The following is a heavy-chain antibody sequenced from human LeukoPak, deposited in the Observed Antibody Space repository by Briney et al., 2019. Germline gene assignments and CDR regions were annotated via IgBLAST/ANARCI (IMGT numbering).Heavy chain of an antibody. CDR2: ISYDGSNK. D-gene: IGHD5-18*01. Sequence: GGSLRLSCAASGFTFSSYGMHWVRQAPGKGLEWVAVISYDGSNKYYADSVKGRFTISRDNSKNTLYLQMNSLRAEDTAVYYCAVVTFIQLWIPNDIFDYWGQGTLVTVSS. CDR3: AVVTFIQLWIPNDIFDY. CDR1: GFTFSSYG. J-gene: IGHJ4*02. V-gene: IGHV3-30*03.